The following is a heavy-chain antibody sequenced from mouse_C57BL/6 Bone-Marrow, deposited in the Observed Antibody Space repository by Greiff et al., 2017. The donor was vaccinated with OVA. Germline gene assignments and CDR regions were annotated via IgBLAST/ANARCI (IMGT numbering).Heavy chain of an antibody. J-gene: IGHJ4*01. CDR1: GYTFTNYW. CDR3: ARTRFCYYGRGYAMDY. D-gene: IGHD1-1*01. V-gene: IGHV1-63*01. CDR2: IYPGGGYT. Sequence: QVQLKESGAELVRPGTSVKMSCKASGYTFTNYWIGWAKQRPGHGLEWIGDIYPGGGYTKYNEKFKGKATLTADKSSSTAYMQFSSLTSEDSAIYYCARTRFCYYGRGYAMDYWGQGTSVTVSS.